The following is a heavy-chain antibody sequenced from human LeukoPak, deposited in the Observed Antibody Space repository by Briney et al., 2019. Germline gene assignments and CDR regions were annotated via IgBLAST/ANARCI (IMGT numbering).Heavy chain of an antibody. Sequence: PETLSLTCAVYGGSFSGYYWSWIRQPPGKGLEWIGEINHSGSTNYDPSLKSRVTISVDTSKNQFSLKLSSVTAADTAVYYCARGFRYRWFDPWGQGTLVTVSS. CDR3: ARGFRYRWFDP. D-gene: IGHD1-1*01. V-gene: IGHV4-34*01. CDR1: GGSFSGYY. J-gene: IGHJ5*02. CDR2: INHSGST.